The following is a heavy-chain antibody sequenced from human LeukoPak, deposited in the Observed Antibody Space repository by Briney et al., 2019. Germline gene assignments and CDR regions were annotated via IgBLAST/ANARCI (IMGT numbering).Heavy chain of an antibody. CDR2: ISASGGST. CDR3: AKARNRAVAGFDY. J-gene: IGHJ4*02. V-gene: IGHV3-23*01. Sequence: PGGSLRLSCAASGFTFSSSAMSWVRQVPGKGLEWVSGISASGGSTSYADSVRGRFTISRDNSKNTLYVQMNSLRDEDTAVYYCAKARNRAVAGFDYWGQGTLVTVSS. D-gene: IGHD6-19*01. CDR1: GFTFSSSA.